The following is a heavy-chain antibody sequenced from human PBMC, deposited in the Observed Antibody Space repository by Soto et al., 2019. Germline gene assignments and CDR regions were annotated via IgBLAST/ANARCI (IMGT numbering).Heavy chain of an antibody. D-gene: IGHD1-26*01. Sequence: PSETLSLTCTVSGASINSGGCYWSWIRQLPGKGLEWIGYIYFSGSTYYNPSLESRVTISRDTSQNQFSLQLSSVTAADTAVYYCASGKAWEVLLAYWGQGTLVTVSS. CDR2: IYFSGST. J-gene: IGHJ4*02. V-gene: IGHV4-31*03. CDR1: GASINSGGCY. CDR3: ASGKAWEVLLAY.